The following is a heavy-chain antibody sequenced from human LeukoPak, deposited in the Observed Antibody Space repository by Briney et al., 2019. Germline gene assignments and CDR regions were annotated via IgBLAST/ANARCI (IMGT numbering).Heavy chain of an antibody. Sequence: GASVKVSCKASGYTFTGYYMHWVRQAPGQGLEWMGRINPNSGGRNYAHKFQGRVTMTRDTAISTAYMELSRLRSEDTAVYYCARVGFDYYDSSGFWGQGTLVTVSS. CDR1: GYTFTGYY. CDR3: ARVGFDYYDSSGF. J-gene: IGHJ4*02. D-gene: IGHD3-22*01. V-gene: IGHV1-2*06. CDR2: INPNSGGR.